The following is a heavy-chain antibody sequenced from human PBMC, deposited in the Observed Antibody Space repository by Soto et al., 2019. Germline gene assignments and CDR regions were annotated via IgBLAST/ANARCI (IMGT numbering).Heavy chain of an antibody. CDR3: ARIKWEALPRYHYYDSSGYTYYYYYGMDV. D-gene: IGHD3-22*01. CDR2: IYYSGST. V-gene: IGHV4-39*07. CDR1: GGSISSSSYY. J-gene: IGHJ6*02. Sequence: SETLSLTCTVSGGSISSSSYYWGWIRQPPGKGLEWIGSIYYSGSTYYNPSLKSRVTISVDTSKNQFSLKLSSVTAADTAVYYCARIKWEALPRYHYYDSSGYTYYYYYGMDVWGQGTTVTVSS.